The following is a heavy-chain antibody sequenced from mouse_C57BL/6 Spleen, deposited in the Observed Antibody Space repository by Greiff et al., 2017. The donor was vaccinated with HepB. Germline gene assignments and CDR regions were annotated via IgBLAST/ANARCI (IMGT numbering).Heavy chain of an antibody. V-gene: IGHV5-17*01. D-gene: IGHD1-1*01. J-gene: IGHJ2*01. Sequence: EVQLLESGGGLVKPGGSLKLSCAASGFTFSDYGMHWVRQAPEKGLEWVAYISSGSSTIYYADTVKGRFTISRDNAKNTLFLQMTSLRSEDTAMYYCARNDYGSSYPFDYWGQGTTLTVSS. CDR3: ARNDYGSSYPFDY. CDR1: GFTFSDYG. CDR2: ISSGSSTI.